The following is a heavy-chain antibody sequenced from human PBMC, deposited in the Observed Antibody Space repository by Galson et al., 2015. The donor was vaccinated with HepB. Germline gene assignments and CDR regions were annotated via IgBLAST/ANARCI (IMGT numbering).Heavy chain of an antibody. V-gene: IGHV1-18*04. CDR3: ARSRDYYDSSGSTFDY. CDR1: GSTFPSYG. J-gene: IGHJ4*02. Sequence: QSGAEVKKPGASVTVSCTASGSTFPSYGISWVRQAPGQGLEWMGWISASNGNTNYAQKLQGRVTMTTDTSTSTAYMELRSLRSDDTAVYYCARSRDYYDSSGSTFDYWGQGTLVTVSS. D-gene: IGHD3-22*01. CDR2: ISASNGNT.